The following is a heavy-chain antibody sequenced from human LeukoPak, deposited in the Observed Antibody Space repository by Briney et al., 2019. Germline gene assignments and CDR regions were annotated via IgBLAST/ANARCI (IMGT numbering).Heavy chain of an antibody. CDR1: GFIVSSNY. D-gene: IGHD1-26*01. Sequence: GGSLRLSCAASGFIVSSNYMSLVRQAPGKGLEWVSVIYSGGSTYYADSVRGRFTISRDNSKSTLYLQMNSLRAEDTAVYYCARDSHSGSYYRLDYWGQGTLVTVSP. V-gene: IGHV3-53*01. J-gene: IGHJ4*02. CDR3: ARDSHSGSYYRLDY. CDR2: IYSGGST.